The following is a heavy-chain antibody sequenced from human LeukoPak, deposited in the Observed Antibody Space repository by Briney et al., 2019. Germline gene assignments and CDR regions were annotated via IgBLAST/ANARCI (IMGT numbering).Heavy chain of an antibody. D-gene: IGHD5-18*01. CDR2: IIPIFGTA. J-gene: IGHJ4*02. Sequence: GASVKVSCKASGGTFSSYAISWVRQAPGQGLEWMGGIIPIFGTANYAQKFQGRVTITTDESTSTAYMKLSSLRSEDTAVYYCAAGRGYSYGSPDYWGQGTLVTVSS. CDR3: AAGRGYSYGSPDY. CDR1: GGTFSSYA. V-gene: IGHV1-69*05.